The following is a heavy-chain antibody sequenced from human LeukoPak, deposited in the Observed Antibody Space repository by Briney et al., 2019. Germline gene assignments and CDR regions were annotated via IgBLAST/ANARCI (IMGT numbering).Heavy chain of an antibody. V-gene: IGHV3-23*01. CDR1: GFTFSSYA. J-gene: IGHJ6*03. D-gene: IGHD1-26*01. CDR2: VSGSGAHT. Sequence: GGSLRLSCAASGFTFSSYAMTWVRQAPGKGLQWVSAVSGSGAHTYYADSVKGRFTISRDNSRDTLYLQMNSLRAEDTAIYICAKDGGTYLYFLDVWGKGTTVIVSS. CDR3: AKDGGTYLYFLDV.